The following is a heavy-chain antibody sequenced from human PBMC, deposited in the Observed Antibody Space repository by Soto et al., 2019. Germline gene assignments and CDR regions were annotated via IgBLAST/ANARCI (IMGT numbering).Heavy chain of an antibody. D-gene: IGHD2-21*02. Sequence: SETLSLTCTVTGDSINNSSYYWGWIRQPPGKGLEWIGSIYYSGSTYNNPSLKSRVSMSVDTSENQFSLKLRSVTAADTALYYCARQRTSVVTQAYFDSWGQGSLVTVSS. CDR2: IYYSGST. CDR3: ARQRTSVVTQAYFDS. J-gene: IGHJ4*02. CDR1: GDSINNSSYY. V-gene: IGHV4-39*01.